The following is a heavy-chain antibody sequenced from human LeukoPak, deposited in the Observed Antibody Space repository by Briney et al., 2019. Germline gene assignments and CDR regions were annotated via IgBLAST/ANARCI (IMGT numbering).Heavy chain of an antibody. J-gene: IGHJ4*02. D-gene: IGHD5-18*01. Sequence: GRSLRLSCAASGFTFSSYGMHWVRQAPGKGLEWVAVISYDGSNKYYADSVKGRFTISRDNSKNTLYLQVNSLRAEDTAVYYCAKDGQLWALDYWGQGTLVTVSS. V-gene: IGHV3-30*18. CDR2: ISYDGSNK. CDR3: AKDGQLWALDY. CDR1: GFTFSSYG.